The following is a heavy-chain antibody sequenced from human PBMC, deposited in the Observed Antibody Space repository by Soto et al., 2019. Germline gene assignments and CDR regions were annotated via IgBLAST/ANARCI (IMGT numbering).Heavy chain of an antibody. CDR1: GGSFSGYY. D-gene: IGHD6-13*01. Sequence: QVQLQQWGAGLLKPSETLSLTCAVYGGSFSGYYWSWIRQPPGKGLEWIGEINHSGSTNYSPSLKRRVTISIDTSKNQFSLKLTSLTAADTAVYYCARDLNMQQRGFDYLGLGALVTVSS. CDR2: INHSGST. J-gene: IGHJ4*02. V-gene: IGHV4-34*01. CDR3: ARDLNMQQRGFDY.